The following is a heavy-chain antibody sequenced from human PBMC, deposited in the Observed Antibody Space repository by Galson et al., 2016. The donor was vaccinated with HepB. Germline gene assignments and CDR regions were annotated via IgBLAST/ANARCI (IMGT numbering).Heavy chain of an antibody. J-gene: IGHJ6*04. Sequence: SVKVSCKASGYTFTDNYLHWVRQAPGHGLEWLGWLNPKSGATNYAQKFQGRVTVTSITSNRTVYLDLRRLRKDDTAVYFCAREATFPVTADGGYGMDVWGEGTTVIVSS. CDR2: LNPKSGAT. CDR1: GYTFTDNY. CDR3: AREATFPVTADGGYGMDV. D-gene: IGHD1-26*01. V-gene: IGHV1-2*02.